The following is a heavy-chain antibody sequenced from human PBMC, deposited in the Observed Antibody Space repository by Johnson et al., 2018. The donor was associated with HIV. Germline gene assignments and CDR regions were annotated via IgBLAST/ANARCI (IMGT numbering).Heavy chain of an antibody. CDR2: ISGSGGST. CDR1: GFTFSSYA. Sequence: VQLVESGGGLVQPGRSLRLSCAASGFTFSSYAMSWVRQAPGKGLEWVSAISGSGGSTYYADSVKGRFTISRDNSKNTLYLQMNSMRAEDTAVYYCAKGNGDRSAFDIWGQGTLVTVST. J-gene: IGHJ3*02. V-gene: IGHV3-23*04. D-gene: IGHD4-17*01. CDR3: AKGNGDRSAFDI.